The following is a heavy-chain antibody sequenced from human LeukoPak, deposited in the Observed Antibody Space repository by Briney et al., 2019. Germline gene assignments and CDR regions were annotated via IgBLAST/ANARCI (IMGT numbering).Heavy chain of an antibody. CDR1: GYTFTSYF. V-gene: IGHV1-46*01. J-gene: IGHJ4*02. Sequence: ASVKVSCKASGYTFTSYFIHWVRQAPGQGLEWMGIINPGGGTTTYAQKFQGRVTMTRDMSTSTVYMELSSLRSEDTAVYYCARGFRGWYAEGFDYWGQGTVVTVSS. D-gene: IGHD6-19*01. CDR2: INPGGGTT. CDR3: ARGFRGWYAEGFDY.